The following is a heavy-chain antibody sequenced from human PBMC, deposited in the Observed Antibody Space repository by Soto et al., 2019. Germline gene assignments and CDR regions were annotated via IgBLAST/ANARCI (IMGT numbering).Heavy chain of an antibody. Sequence: QVQLVQSGAEVKKPGASVKVSCKASGYTFTSYDINWVRQATGQGLEWMGWMNPNSGNTGYAQKFQGRVTMTRNTSISTAYLELSSMRSDDTAVDYCATGGDIVVVPAAVYYYGMDVWGQGTTVTVSS. CDR3: ATGGDIVVVPAAVYYYGMDV. J-gene: IGHJ6*02. V-gene: IGHV1-8*01. CDR2: MNPNSGNT. D-gene: IGHD2-2*01. CDR1: GYTFTSYD.